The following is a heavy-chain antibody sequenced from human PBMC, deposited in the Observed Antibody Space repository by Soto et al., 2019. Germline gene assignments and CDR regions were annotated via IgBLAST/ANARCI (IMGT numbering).Heavy chain of an antibody. Sequence: ASVKVSCKACGYTFTSYYMHWVRQAPGQGLEWMGIINPSGGSTSYAQKFQGRVTMTRDTSTSAVYMELSSLRSEDTAVYYCASNYYDSSGFDYWGQGTLVTVSS. V-gene: IGHV1-46*01. CDR1: GYTFTSYY. J-gene: IGHJ4*02. CDR3: ASNYYDSSGFDY. D-gene: IGHD3-22*01. CDR2: INPSGGST.